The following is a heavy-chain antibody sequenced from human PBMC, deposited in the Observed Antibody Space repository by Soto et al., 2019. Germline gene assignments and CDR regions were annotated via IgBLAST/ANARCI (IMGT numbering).Heavy chain of an antibody. CDR3: AKDQQSPGQGFDY. CDR2: ISGSGGST. V-gene: IGHV3-23*01. J-gene: IGHJ4*02. Sequence: EVQLLESGGGLVQPGGSLRLSCAASGFTFSSYAMSWVRQAPGKGLEWVSAISGSGGSTYYADSVKGRFTISRDNSKKTLYLQMNSLRAEDTAVYYCAKDQQSPGQGFDYWGQGTLVTVSS. CDR1: GFTFSSYA.